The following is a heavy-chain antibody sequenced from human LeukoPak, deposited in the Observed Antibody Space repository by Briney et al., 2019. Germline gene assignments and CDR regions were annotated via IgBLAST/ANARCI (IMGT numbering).Heavy chain of an antibody. J-gene: IGHJ5*02. CDR1: GGSISSYY. Sequence: SETLSLTCTVSGGSISSYYWTWIRQPPGKGLEWIGYIYYSGSTNYNPSLESRVTISVDTSKNQFSLKLRSVTAADTAVYYCARHGYYYEGFDPWGQGTLVTVSS. D-gene: IGHD3-22*01. CDR2: IYYSGST. V-gene: IGHV4-59*08. CDR3: ARHGYYYEGFDP.